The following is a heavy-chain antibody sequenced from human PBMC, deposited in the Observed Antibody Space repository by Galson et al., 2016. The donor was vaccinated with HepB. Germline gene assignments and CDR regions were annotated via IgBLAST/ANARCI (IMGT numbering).Heavy chain of an antibody. Sequence: SLRLSCAASGFTFDDYAMHWVRQAPGKGLEWVSGISWDSGSIGYADSVKGRFTISRDNAKNSLYLQMNSLRAEDTALYYCAKDHGGGLVLGPFDYWGQGTLVTVSS. D-gene: IGHD6-19*01. V-gene: IGHV3-9*01. CDR1: GFTFDDYA. CDR3: AKDHGGGLVLGPFDY. CDR2: ISWDSGSI. J-gene: IGHJ4*02.